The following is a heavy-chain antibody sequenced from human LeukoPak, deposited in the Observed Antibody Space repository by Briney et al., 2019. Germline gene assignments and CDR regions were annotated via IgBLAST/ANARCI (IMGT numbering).Heavy chain of an antibody. D-gene: IGHD6-13*01. CDR1: GGTFSSYA. CDR3: ASAVIAAAGGAPFDY. CDR2: IIPIFGTA. V-gene: IGHV1-69*05. Sequence: VKVSCKASGGTFSSYAISWVRQAPGQGLEWMGGIIPIFGTANYAQKFQGRVTITTDESTSTAYMELSSLRSEDTAVYYCASAVIAAAGGAPFDYWGQGTLVTVSS. J-gene: IGHJ4*02.